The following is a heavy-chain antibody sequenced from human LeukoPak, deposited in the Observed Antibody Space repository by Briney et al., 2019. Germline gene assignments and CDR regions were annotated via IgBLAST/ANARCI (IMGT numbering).Heavy chain of an antibody. CDR1: GGSISSYY. J-gene: IGHJ5*02. CDR2: IYYSGST. D-gene: IGHD1-26*01. CDR3: ASSGGATGWFDP. Sequence: PSETLSLTCTVSGGSISSYYWSWIRQPPGKGLEWIGYIYYSGSTNYNPSLKSRVTTSVDTSKNQFSLKLSSVTAADTAVYYCASSGGATGWFDPWGQGTLVTVSS. V-gene: IGHV4-59*01.